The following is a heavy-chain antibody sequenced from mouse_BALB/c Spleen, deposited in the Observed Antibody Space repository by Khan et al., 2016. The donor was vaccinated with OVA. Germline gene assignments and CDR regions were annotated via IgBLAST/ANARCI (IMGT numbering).Heavy chain of an antibody. Sequence: VQLQQSGPELMKPGASVKISCKASGYSFTSYYIHWVKQSHGKTLEWIGYIDPFNGGSTYNQKFNVKATLTVDKSSNTAYMHLISLTSDDSAVYYCARHGSTSWFTYWGQGTLVTVSA. CDR1: GYSFTSYY. D-gene: IGHD1-1*01. CDR3: ARHGSTSWFTY. V-gene: IGHV1-31*01. CDR2: IDPFNGGS. J-gene: IGHJ3*01.